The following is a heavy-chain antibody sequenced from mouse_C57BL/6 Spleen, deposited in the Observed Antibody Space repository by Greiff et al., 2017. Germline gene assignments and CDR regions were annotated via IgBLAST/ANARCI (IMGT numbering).Heavy chain of an antibody. J-gene: IGHJ2*01. CDR2: ILPGSGST. V-gene: IGHV1-9*01. CDR1: GYTFTGYW. D-gene: IGHD1-1*01. CDR3: ARKDYYGSTHDY. Sequence: QVQLQQSGAELMNPGPSVKLSCKATGYTFTGYWIEWVKQRPGHGLEWIGEILPGSGSTTYNEKFKGKATFTADTSSNTAYMQLSSLTTEDSAIYYCARKDYYGSTHDYWGQGTTLTVSS.